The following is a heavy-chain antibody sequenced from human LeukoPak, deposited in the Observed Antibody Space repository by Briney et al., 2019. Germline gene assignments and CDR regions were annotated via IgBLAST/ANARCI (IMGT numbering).Heavy chain of an antibody. CDR1: GGSFSGYY. Sequence: SETLSLTCAVYGGSFSGYYWSWIRQPPGKGLEWIGEINHSGSTNYNPSLKSRVTISVDTSKNQFSLKLSSVTAADTAVYYCARRGVLLWFGELLRYNWFDPWGQGTLVTVSS. CDR2: INHSGST. V-gene: IGHV4-34*01. J-gene: IGHJ5*02. CDR3: ARRGVLLWFGELLRYNWFDP. D-gene: IGHD3-10*01.